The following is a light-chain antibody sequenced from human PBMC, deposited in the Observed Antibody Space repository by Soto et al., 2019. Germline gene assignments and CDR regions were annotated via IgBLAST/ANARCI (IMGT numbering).Light chain of an antibody. CDR1: SSNIGNNY. J-gene: IGLJ2*01. V-gene: IGLV1-51*01. Sequence: QSVLTQPPSVSAAPGQKVTISCSGSSSNIGNNYVSWYQQLPGTAPKLLIYDNNKRPSGIPDRFSGSKSGTSATLGITGLQTGDEAGYYCGTWDSSLSGGVFGGGTKVTVL. CDR2: DNN. CDR3: GTWDSSLSGGV.